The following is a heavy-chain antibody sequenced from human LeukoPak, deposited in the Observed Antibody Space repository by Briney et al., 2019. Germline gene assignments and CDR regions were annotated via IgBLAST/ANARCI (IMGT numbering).Heavy chain of an antibody. CDR1: GGSFSGYY. V-gene: IGHV4-34*01. J-gene: IGHJ4*02. Sequence: SETLSLTCAVYGGSFSGYYWSWIRQPPGKGLEWIGEINHSGSTNYNPSLKRRVTISVDTSKSQFSLKLSSVTAADTAVYYCARGDGFGDFSYWGQGTLVTVSS. CDR3: ARGDGFGDFSY. CDR2: INHSGST. D-gene: IGHD3-10*01.